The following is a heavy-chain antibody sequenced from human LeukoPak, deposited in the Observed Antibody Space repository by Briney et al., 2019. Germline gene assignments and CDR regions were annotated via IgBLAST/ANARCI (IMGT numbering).Heavy chain of an antibody. V-gene: IGHV3-48*01. Sequence: GGSLRLSCAASGFNFNVYSMNWVRQAPGKGVEWISYITSDSNTIYYADSVRGRFTISRDNAKKSVYLELSNLRVDDTAMYYCARSTEWFADYWGQGTLVTVSS. J-gene: IGHJ4*02. D-gene: IGHD3-3*01. CDR3: ARSTEWFADY. CDR1: GFNFNVYS. CDR2: ITSDSNTI.